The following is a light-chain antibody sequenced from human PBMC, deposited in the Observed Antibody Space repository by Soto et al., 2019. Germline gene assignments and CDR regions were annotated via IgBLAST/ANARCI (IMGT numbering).Light chain of an antibody. CDR1: QNVGLF. CDR2: DAS. V-gene: IGKV3-11*01. Sequence: EIVLTQSPATLSLPPGESATLSCRASQNVGLFLAWYQQKSGQTPRLLIYDASSRAPGIPARFSGGGSGTDFTPTTSRLEPEDFAVYYCQHRSDWLGTFGPGTKVDIK. J-gene: IGKJ3*01. CDR3: QHRSDWLGT.